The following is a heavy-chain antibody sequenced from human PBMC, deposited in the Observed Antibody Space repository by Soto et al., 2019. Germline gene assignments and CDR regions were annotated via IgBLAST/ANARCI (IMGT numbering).Heavy chain of an antibody. Sequence: QVQLQESGPGLVKPSGTLSLTCAVSGGSISSSNWWSWVRQPPGKGLEWIGEIYHSESTNYNPSLKSRVTISVDKSKNQFSLKLSSVTAADTAVYYCARDYYDSSGYPYWYFDLWGRGTLVTVSS. CDR2: IYHSEST. D-gene: IGHD3-22*01. CDR1: GGSISSSNW. CDR3: ARDYYDSSGYPYWYFDL. J-gene: IGHJ2*01. V-gene: IGHV4-4*02.